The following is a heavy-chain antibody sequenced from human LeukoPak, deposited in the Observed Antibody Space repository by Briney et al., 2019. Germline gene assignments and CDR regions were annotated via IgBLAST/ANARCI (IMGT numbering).Heavy chain of an antibody. D-gene: IGHD3-10*01. J-gene: IGHJ4*02. CDR1: GFTFDDYA. CDR3: AKDFYYGSGRPKYYFDY. Sequence: GRSLRLSCAASGFTFDDYAMHWVRQASGKGLEWVSGISWNSGSIGYADSVKGRFTISRDNAKNSLYLQMNSLRAEDTALYYCAKDFYYGSGRPKYYFDYWGQGTLVTVSS. CDR2: ISWNSGSI. V-gene: IGHV3-9*01.